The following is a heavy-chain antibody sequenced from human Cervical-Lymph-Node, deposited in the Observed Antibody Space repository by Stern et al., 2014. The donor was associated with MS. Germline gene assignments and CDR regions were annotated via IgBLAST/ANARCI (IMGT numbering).Heavy chain of an antibody. CDR2: IYPGYSAT. J-gene: IGHJ4*02. V-gene: IGHV5-51*01. CDR3: ARDYGDYAFDY. D-gene: IGHD4-17*01. Sequence: DVQLVQSGAEVKKPGESLKISCKGSGYSFTANWIAWVRQMPGKGLERMGIIYPGYSATRYSPSFQGQVTISADKSISTAYLQWSSLKASDTAMYYCARDYGDYAFDYWGQGTLVTVSS. CDR1: GYSFTANW.